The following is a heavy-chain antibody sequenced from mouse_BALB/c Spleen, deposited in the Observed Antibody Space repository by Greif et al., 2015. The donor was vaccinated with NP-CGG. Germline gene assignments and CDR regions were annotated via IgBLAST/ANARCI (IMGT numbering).Heavy chain of an antibody. CDR2: ISNLAYSI. D-gene: IGHD1-1*01. J-gene: IGHJ1*01. Sequence: EVKLVESGGGLVQPGGSRKLSCAASGFTFSDYGMAWVRQAPGKGPEWVAFISNLAYSIYYADTVTGRFTISRENAKNPLYLEMSSLRSEDTAMYYCARDYGSSYWYFDVWGAGTTVTVSS. CDR3: ARDYGSSYWYFDV. V-gene: IGHV5-15*02. CDR1: GFTFSDYG.